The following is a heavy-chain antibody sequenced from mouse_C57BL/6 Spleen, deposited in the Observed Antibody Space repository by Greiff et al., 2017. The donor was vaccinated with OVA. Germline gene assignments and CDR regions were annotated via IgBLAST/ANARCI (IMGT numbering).Heavy chain of an antibody. D-gene: IGHD2-4*01. CDR1: GYAFSSYW. CDR2: IYPGDGDT. CDR3: ARRIYYDYDGYAMDY. J-gene: IGHJ4*01. V-gene: IGHV1-80*01. Sequence: QVQLQQSGAELVKPGASVKISCKASGYAFSSYWMNWVKQRPGKGLEWIGQIYPGDGDTNYNGKFKGKATLTADKSSSTAYMQLSSLTSEDSAVYVGARRIYYDYDGYAMDYWGQGTSVTVSS.